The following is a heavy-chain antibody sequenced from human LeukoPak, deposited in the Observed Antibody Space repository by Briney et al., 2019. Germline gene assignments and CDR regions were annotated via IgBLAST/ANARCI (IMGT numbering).Heavy chain of an antibody. CDR1: GFTFSRYW. D-gene: IGHD6-6*01. Sequence: GGSLRLSCAASGFTFSRYWMSWVRQAPGKGLEWVANIKQDGSEKYYVDSVKGRFTISRDNAKNSLYLQMNSLRAEDTAVYYCAREKFKYSSSSPYMDVWGKGTTVTVSS. CDR2: IKQDGSEK. V-gene: IGHV3-7*01. J-gene: IGHJ6*03. CDR3: AREKFKYSSSSPYMDV.